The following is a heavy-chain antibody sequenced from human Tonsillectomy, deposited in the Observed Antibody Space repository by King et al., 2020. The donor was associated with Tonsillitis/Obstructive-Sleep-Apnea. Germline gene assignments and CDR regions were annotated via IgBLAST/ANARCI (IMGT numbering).Heavy chain of an antibody. CDR1: GYTFTSYA. J-gene: IGHJ6*03. Sequence: QLVQSGAEVKKPGASVKVSCKASGYTFTSYAMHWVRQAPGQRLEWKGWINAGNGNTKYSQKFQGRVTITRDTSASTAYMELSSLRSEDTAVYYCARANTRYNWNSKYYYMDVWGKGTTVTVSS. CDR3: ARANTRYNWNSKYYYMDV. CDR2: INAGNGNT. V-gene: IGHV1-3*01. D-gene: IGHD1-7*01.